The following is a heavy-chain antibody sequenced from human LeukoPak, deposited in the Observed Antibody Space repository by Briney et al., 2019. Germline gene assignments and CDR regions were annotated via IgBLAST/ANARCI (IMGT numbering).Heavy chain of an antibody. CDR2: IKSKTNGGTT. V-gene: IGHV3-15*01. CDR1: GFTSSNAW. CDR3: TTEFKILYAFH. J-gene: IGHJ4*02. D-gene: IGHD2-8*01. Sequence: GGSLRLSCAASGFTSSNAWMSWVRQAPGKGLEWVGRIKSKTNGGTTDYAAPVKGRFTISRDDSKNTLYLQMNSLKTEDTAVYYCTTEFKILYAFHWGQGTLVTVSS.